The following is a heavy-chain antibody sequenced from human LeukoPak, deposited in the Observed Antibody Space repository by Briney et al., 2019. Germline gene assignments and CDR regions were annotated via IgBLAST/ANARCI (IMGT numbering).Heavy chain of an antibody. CDR2: IKEDGSEK. J-gene: IGHJ5*02. CDR1: GFTFSNAW. CDR3: ARAVASNWFDP. V-gene: IGHV3-7*01. D-gene: IGHD6-19*01. Sequence: GGSLRLSCAASGFTFSNAWMSWVRQAPGKGLEWLANIKEDGSEKCYVDSVKGRFTISRDNAKSSLYLQMKSLRAEDTAVYYCARAVASNWFDPWGQGTLVTVSS.